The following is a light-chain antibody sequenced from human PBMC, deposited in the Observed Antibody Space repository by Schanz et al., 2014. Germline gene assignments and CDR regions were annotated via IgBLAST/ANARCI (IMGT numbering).Light chain of an antibody. CDR2: DVS. CDR1: QSVTNK. CDR3: QHYSLSPL. J-gene: IGKJ1*01. V-gene: IGKV3D-15*01. Sequence: EIVMTQSPATLSVSPGESATLSCRASQSVTNKLAWYQQKPGQAPRLLIYDVSNRATGIPARFSGSGSGTDFTLTISRLEPEDFAVYYCQHYSLSPLFGQGTKVDI.